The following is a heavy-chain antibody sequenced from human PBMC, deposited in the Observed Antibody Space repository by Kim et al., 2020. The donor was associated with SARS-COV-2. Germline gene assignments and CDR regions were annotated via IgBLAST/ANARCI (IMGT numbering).Heavy chain of an antibody. V-gene: IGHV3-48*02. CDR3: ARYGGTGDWFDP. D-gene: IGHD2-15*01. J-gene: IGHJ5*02. Sequence: YYADSVQGRFTISRDNAKNSLYLQMMSLRDEDTAVYYCARYGGTGDWFDPWGQGTLVTVSS.